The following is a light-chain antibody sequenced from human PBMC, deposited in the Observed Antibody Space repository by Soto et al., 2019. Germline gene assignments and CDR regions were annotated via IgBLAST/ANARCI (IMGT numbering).Light chain of an antibody. CDR2: GAS. V-gene: IGKV3-20*01. CDR1: QSVSSSY. Sequence: EIVLTQSPGTLSLSPGERATLSCRASQSVSSSYLAWYQQKPGQAPRLLIYGASSRATGIPDRFSGSGSGTDFTLTISRLEPEDFAVYYCQRYGSPSWTFGQGTKVDIK. J-gene: IGKJ1*01. CDR3: QRYGSPSWT.